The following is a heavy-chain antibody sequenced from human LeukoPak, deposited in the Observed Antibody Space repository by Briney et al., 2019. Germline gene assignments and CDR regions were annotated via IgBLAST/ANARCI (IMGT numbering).Heavy chain of an antibody. CDR3: AREGYYDSSGYYARFYYFDY. CDR2: ITHIFGTA. J-gene: IGHJ4*02. D-gene: IGHD3-22*01. Sequence: GASVKVSCKASGYTFTSHYMHWVRQAPGQGFEWMGGITHIFGTANFAQKFQGRVSITADGSTSTAFMELSSLRSEDTAVYYCAREGYYDSSGYYARFYYFDYWGQGTLVTVSS. V-gene: IGHV1-69*13. CDR1: GYTFTSHY.